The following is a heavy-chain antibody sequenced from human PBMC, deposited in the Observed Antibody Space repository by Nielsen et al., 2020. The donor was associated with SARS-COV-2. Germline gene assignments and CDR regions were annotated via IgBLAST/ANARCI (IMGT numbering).Heavy chain of an antibody. CDR3: AKAQAYDSSGYYSITYYFDY. CDR1: GFTFSSYG. J-gene: IGHJ4*02. Sequence: GESLKISCAASGFTFSSYGMHWVRQAPGKGLEWVAVIWYDGSNKYYADSVKGRFTISRDNSKNTLYLQMNSLRAEDTALYYCAKAQAYDSSGYYSITYYFDYWGQGTLVTVSS. CDR2: IWYDGSNK. D-gene: IGHD3-22*01. V-gene: IGHV3-30*02.